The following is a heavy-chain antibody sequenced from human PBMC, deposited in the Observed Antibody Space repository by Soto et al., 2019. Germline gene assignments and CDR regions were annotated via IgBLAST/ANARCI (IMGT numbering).Heavy chain of an antibody. CDR2: ISDDGSSK. D-gene: IGHD4-17*01. CDR1: GFIFSSYA. Sequence: QVQLVESGGGVVQPGRSLRLSCVASGFIFSSYAMHWVRQAPGKGLEWVALISDDGSSKYYADSVKGRFTISRDNSKNTLYLQMNSLSAEDTAVYYCTRADLTVTLSVFDPWGQGTLVTVSS. J-gene: IGHJ5*02. CDR3: TRADLTVTLSVFDP. V-gene: IGHV3-30*04.